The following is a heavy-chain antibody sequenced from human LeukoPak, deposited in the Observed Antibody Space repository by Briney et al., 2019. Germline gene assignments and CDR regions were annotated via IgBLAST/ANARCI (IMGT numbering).Heavy chain of an antibody. CDR3: ARDGETAPPYGMDV. CDR1: GGSISSYY. D-gene: IGHD2-21*02. V-gene: IGHV4-4*07. CDR2: IYTSGST. J-gene: IGHJ6*02. Sequence: SETLSLTCTVSGGSISSYYWSWIRQPAGKGLEWIGRIYTSGSTNYNPSLKSRVTMSVDTSKNQFSLKLSSVTAADTAVYYCARDGETAPPYGMDVWGQGTTVTVSS.